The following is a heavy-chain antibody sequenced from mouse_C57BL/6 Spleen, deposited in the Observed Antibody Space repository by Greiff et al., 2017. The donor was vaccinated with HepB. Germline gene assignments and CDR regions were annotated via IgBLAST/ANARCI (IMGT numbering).Heavy chain of an antibody. V-gene: IGHV1-22*01. CDR2: INPNNGGT. J-gene: IGHJ2*01. D-gene: IGHD1-1*01. CDR1: GYTFTDYN. Sequence: EVMLVESGPELVKPGASVKMSCKASGYTFTDYNMHWVKQSHGKSLEWIGYINPNNGGTSYNQKFKGKATLTVNKSSSTAYMELRSLTSEDSAVYYCAREEEFTTLFDYWGQGTTLTVSS. CDR3: AREEEFTTLFDY.